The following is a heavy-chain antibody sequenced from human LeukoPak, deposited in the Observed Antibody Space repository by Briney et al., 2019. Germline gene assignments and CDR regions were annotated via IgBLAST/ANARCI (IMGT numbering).Heavy chain of an antibody. Sequence: SETLSLTCTVSGDSITGYYWSWIRQPPGKGLEWIGDIYYSGNTNYNPSLKSRVTISIDTSKNQFSLKLNSVTAADTAVYYCARFGTSSSRFFDQWGQGTLVTVSS. CDR3: ARFGTSSSRFFDQ. D-gene: IGHD6-6*01. V-gene: IGHV4-59*01. J-gene: IGHJ4*02. CDR2: IYYSGNT. CDR1: GDSITGYY.